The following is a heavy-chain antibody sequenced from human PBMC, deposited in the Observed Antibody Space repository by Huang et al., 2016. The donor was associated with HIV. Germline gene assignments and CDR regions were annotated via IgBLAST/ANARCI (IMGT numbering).Heavy chain of an antibody. CDR3: VKDYESGWYIYKNHLYSGYFHY. CDR1: GFTIKDYA. V-gene: IGHV3-9*01. D-gene: IGHD1-26*01. Sequence: VQLVESGGGLAQPGRSLSLSCVTSGFTIKDYAMHWVRQRPGRGLGLVSGLSWNGENVGYADSGKGRFTISRDNGKNVVHLQMNRLRPEDTAIYYCVKDYESGWYIYKNHLYSGYFHYWGRGTHVVVSS. J-gene: IGHJ4*02. CDR2: LSWNGENV.